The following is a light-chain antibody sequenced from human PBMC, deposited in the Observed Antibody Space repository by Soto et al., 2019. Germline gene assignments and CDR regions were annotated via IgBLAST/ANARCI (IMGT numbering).Light chain of an antibody. CDR3: QQRPNWPLT. J-gene: IGKJ4*02. CDR2: DAS. CDR1: QSISSH. Sequence: EIVLTQSPATLSLSPGERATLSCRASQSISSHLAWYQQKPGQAPRLLMYDASTRATGIPARFSGSGSGTDFTLTISSLEPEDFAVYYCQQRPNWPLTFGGGTKVELK. V-gene: IGKV3-11*01.